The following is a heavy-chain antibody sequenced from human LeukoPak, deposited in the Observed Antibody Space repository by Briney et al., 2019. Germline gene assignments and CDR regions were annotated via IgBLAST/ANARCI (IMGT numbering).Heavy chain of an antibody. CDR3: ARQGQQLVLTWFDP. CDR2: IYYSGST. D-gene: IGHD6-13*01. CDR1: GGSISSYY. Sequence: SETLFLTCTVSGGSISSYYWSWIRQPPGKGLEWIGYIYYSGSTNYNPSLKSRVTISVDTSKNQFSLKLSSVTAADTAVYYCARQGQQLVLTWFDPWGQGTLVTVSS. V-gene: IGHV4-59*08. J-gene: IGHJ5*02.